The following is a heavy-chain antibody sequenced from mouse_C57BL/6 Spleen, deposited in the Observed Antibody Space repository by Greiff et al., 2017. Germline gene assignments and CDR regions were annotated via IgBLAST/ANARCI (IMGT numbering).Heavy chain of an antibody. D-gene: IGHD2-2*01. CDR2: INPNYGTT. Sequence: VHVKQSGPELVKPGASVKISCKASGYSFTDYNMNWVKQSNGKSLEWIGVINPNYGTTSYNQKFKGKATLTVDQSSSTAYMQLNSLTSEDSAVYYCAREGGYDGYFDYWGQGTTLTVSS. CDR1: GYSFTDYN. J-gene: IGHJ2*01. CDR3: AREGGYDGYFDY. V-gene: IGHV1-39*01.